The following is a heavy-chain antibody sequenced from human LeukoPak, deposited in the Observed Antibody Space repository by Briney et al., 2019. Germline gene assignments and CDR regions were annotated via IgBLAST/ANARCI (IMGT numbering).Heavy chain of an antibody. V-gene: IGHV3-23*01. CDR3: ARGVTVTTDF. CDR1: GFTFSSYS. J-gene: IGHJ4*02. D-gene: IGHD4-17*01. Sequence: GGSLRLSCAASGFTFSSYSVNWVRQAPGKGLEWVSGLSSSGGSTFYADSVKGRFTISRDNSKNTVYLQMNSLRGEDTAIYYCARGVTVTTDFWGQGTLVTVSS. CDR2: LSSSGGST.